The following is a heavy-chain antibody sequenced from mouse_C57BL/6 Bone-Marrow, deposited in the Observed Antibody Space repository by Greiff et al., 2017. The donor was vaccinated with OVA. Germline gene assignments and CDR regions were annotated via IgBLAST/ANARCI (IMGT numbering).Heavy chain of an antibody. CDR3: ARRIYYGNYSWYFDV. CDR1: GYTFTSYD. Sequence: VQLQQSGPELVKPGASVKLSCKASGYTFTSYDINWVKQRPGQGLEWIGWIYPRDGSTKYNEKFKGKATLTVDTSSSTAYMELHSLTSEHSAVYFCARRIYYGNYSWYFDVWGTGTTVTVSS. CDR2: IYPRDGST. V-gene: IGHV1-85*01. J-gene: IGHJ1*03. D-gene: IGHD2-1*01.